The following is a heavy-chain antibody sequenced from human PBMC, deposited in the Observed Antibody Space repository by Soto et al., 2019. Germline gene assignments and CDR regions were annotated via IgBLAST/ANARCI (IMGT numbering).Heavy chain of an antibody. CDR1: GGSFSPNY. CDR3: ARGYGNGRYYDSSGYYYLHPFDY. Sequence: SETLSLTCTVSGGSFSPNYWSWLRQPPGKGLEWVGYIYYGGTTSYNPSLKGRVAISLETSKSQFSLRLSSVTAADTAVYYCARGYGNGRYYDSSGYYYLHPFDYWGQGTLVTVSS. D-gene: IGHD3-22*01. J-gene: IGHJ4*02. CDR2: IYYGGTT. V-gene: IGHV4-59*08.